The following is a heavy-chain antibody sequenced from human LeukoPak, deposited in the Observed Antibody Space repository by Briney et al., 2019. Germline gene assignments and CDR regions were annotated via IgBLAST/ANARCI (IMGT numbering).Heavy chain of an antibody. CDR3: ASPRGHYDSSAFDF. J-gene: IGHJ4*02. CDR1: GNSFTTYC. V-gene: IGHV5-51*01. Sequence: GESLKISCKISGNSFTTYCIGWVRQMPGKGLEWMGIIYPGDSDTIYSPSFQGQVTISADRSIKTAYLQWSSLKASDTAMYYCASPRGHYDSSAFDFWGQGTLVTVSS. D-gene: IGHD3-22*01. CDR2: IYPGDSDT.